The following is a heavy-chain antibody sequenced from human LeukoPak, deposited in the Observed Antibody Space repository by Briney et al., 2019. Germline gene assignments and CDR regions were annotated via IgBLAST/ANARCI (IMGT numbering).Heavy chain of an antibody. CDR1: GFTFSSSA. CDR3: AKEGYYGSGSSPPYYFDY. D-gene: IGHD3-10*01. V-gene: IGHV3-23*01. CDR2: ISGSGGST. J-gene: IGHJ4*02. Sequence: GGSLRLSCAASGFTFSSSAMSWVRQAPGKGLEWVSAISGSGGSTYYADSVKGRFTISRDNSKNTLYLQMNSLRAEDTAVYYCAKEGYYGSGSSPPYYFDYWGQGTLVTVSS.